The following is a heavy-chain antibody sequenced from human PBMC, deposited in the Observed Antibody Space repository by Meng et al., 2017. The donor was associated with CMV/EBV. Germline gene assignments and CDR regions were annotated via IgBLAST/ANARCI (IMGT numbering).Heavy chain of an antibody. J-gene: IGHJ4*02. CDR3: AREDSTNDY. V-gene: IGHV3-20*04. Sequence: RLSCAASGFTFYDYGMSWVRQAPGKGLEWVAGSNWNGGSTGYADSVKGRFTISRDNAKNSLYLQMNSLRAEDTALYYCAREDSTNDYWGQGTLVTVSS. CDR2: SNWNGGST. D-gene: IGHD6-13*01. CDR1: GFTFYDYG.